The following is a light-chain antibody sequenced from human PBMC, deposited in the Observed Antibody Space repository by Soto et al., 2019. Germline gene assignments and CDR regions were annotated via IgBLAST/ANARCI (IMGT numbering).Light chain of an antibody. CDR1: QSVSSN. Sequence: KGLTHSPATLSVPPKHRSTLXCPASQSVSSNLAWYQQKPGQAPRLLIYGASTRATGIPARFSGSGSGTEFTLTISSLQSEDFAVYYCQQYNNWPLTFGQGTRLEIK. J-gene: IGKJ5*01. CDR2: GAS. CDR3: QQYNNWPLT. V-gene: IGKV3-15*01.